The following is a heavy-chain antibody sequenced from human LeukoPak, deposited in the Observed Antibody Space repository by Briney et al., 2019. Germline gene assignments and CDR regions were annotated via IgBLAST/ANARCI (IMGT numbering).Heavy chain of an antibody. CDR1: GFTFSGFA. CDR3: ARGHSTSSGKFDY. D-gene: IGHD6-6*01. CDR2: IGSDYKT. V-gene: IGHV3-23*01. J-gene: IGHJ4*02. Sequence: GGSLRLSCAASGFTFSGFAMTWVRQAPGKGLEWVSSIGSDYKTHYSESVKGRFTISRDNSKNTLYLQMNSLRAEDTAVYYCARGHSTSSGKFDYWGQGTLVTVSS.